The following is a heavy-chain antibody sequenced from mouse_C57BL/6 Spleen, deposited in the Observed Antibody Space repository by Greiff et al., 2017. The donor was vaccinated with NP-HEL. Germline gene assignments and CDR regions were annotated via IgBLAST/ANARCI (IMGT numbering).Heavy chain of an antibody. J-gene: IGHJ2*01. CDR1: GYAFSSSW. D-gene: IGHD1-1*01. CDR2: IYPGDGDT. Sequence: QVQLQQSGPELVKPGASVKISCKASGYAFSSSWMNWVKQRPGKGLEWIGRIYPGDGDTNYNGKFKGKATLTADKSSSTAYMQLSSLTSEDSAVYFCAREVLLRPSGGFDYWGQGTTLTVSS. V-gene: IGHV1-82*01. CDR3: AREVLLRPSGGFDY.